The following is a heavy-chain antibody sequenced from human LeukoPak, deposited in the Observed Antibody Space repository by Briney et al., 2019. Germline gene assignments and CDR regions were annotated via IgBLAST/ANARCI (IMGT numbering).Heavy chain of an antibody. CDR1: GFTFSSYA. D-gene: IGHD3-22*01. CDR3: ARGNDILVGNYYYYMDV. J-gene: IGHJ6*03. CDR2: ISYDGSNK. Sequence: QSGGSLRLSCAASGFTFSSYAMHWVRQAPGKVLEWVAVISYDGSNKYYADSVKGRFAISRDNSKNTLYLQMNSLRAEDTAVYYCARGNDILVGNYYYYMDVWGKGTTVTVSS. V-gene: IGHV3-30*09.